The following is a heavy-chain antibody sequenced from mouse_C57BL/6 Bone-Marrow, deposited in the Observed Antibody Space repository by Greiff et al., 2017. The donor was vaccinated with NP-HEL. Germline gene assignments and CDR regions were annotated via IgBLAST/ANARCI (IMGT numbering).Heavy chain of an antibody. CDR3: ASGWYFDY. V-gene: IGHV1-56*01. Sequence: VQLQQSGPELVRPGASVKLSCKAPGYTFTSYWMQWVRQRPGQGLEWIGEIFPGSGSTYYNEKFKGKATLTVDPSSSTAYMQLSSLTSEDSAVYFCASGWYFDYWGQGTTLTVSS. CDR2: IFPGSGST. J-gene: IGHJ2*01. CDR1: GYTFTSYW. D-gene: IGHD1-1*02.